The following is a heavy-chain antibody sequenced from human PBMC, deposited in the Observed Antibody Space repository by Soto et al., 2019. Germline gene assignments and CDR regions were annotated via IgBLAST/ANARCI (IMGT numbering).Heavy chain of an antibody. V-gene: IGHV3-48*02. J-gene: IGHJ6*02. CDR1: GFTFSSYS. CDR2: ISSSSSTI. D-gene: IGHD3-10*01. CDR3: ARSRSRITMVRGVDYYYYGMDV. Sequence: PGGSLRLSCAASGFTFSSYSMNWVRQAPGKGLEWVSFISSSSSTIYYADSVKGRFTISRDNAKNSLYLQMNSLRDEDTAVYYCARSRSRITMVRGVDYYYYGMDVWGQGTTVTVSS.